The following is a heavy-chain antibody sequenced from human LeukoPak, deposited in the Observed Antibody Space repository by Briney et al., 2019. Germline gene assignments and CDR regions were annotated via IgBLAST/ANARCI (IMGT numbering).Heavy chain of an antibody. CDR1: GFTFSSNG. V-gene: IGHV3-30*03. D-gene: IGHD2-15*01. Sequence: GGSLRLSCAASGFTFSSNGMHWVRQAPGKGLEWVAFISYDGSNKDYADSVKGRFTISRDNSKNTLYLQMNSLRAEDTAVYYCARLVYCSGGSCYLGNWFDPWGQGTLVTVSS. CDR3: ARLVYCSGGSCYLGNWFDP. CDR2: ISYDGSNK. J-gene: IGHJ5*02.